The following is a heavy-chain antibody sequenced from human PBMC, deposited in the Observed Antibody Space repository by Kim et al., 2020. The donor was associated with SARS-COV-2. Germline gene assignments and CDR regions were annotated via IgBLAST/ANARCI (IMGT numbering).Heavy chain of an antibody. V-gene: IGHV4-4*02. CDR2: IYHSGST. J-gene: IGHJ4*02. D-gene: IGHD3-22*01. Sequence: SETLSLTCAVSGGSISSSNWWSWVRQPPGKGLEWIGEIYHSGSTNYNPSLKSRVTISVDKSKNQFSLKLSSVTAADTAVYYCARLRGAIVVVPTGSWYFDYWGQGTLVTVSS. CDR1: GGSISSSNW. CDR3: ARLRGAIVVVPTGSWYFDY.